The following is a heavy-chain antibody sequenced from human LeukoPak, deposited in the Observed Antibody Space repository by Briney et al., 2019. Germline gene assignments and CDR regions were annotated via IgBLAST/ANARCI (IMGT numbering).Heavy chain of an antibody. CDR2: INWNGGST. V-gene: IGHV3-20*01. CDR1: GFTFDDYG. Sequence: GGSLRLSCAASGFTFDDYGMSWVRQAPGKGLEWVSGINWNGGSTGYADSVKGRFTISRDNAKNSLYLQMDSLRAEDTALYHCARVRHPDVLLWFGESNYDAFDIWGQGTMVTVSS. D-gene: IGHD3-10*01. J-gene: IGHJ3*02. CDR3: ARVRHPDVLLWFGESNYDAFDI.